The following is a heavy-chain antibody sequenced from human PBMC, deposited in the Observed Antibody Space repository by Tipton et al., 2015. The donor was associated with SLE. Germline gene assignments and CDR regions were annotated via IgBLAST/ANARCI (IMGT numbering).Heavy chain of an antibody. D-gene: IGHD3-16*01. V-gene: IGHV4-61*05. CDR2: IYYSGST. J-gene: IGHJ4*02. CDR1: GGSISSSSYY. CDR3: ARGGGTWLF. Sequence: TLSLTCTVSGGSISSSSYYWGWIRQPPGKGLEWIGYIYYSGSTNYNPSLKSRVTISVDTSKNQFSLKLSSVTAADTAVYYCARGGGTWLFWGQGTLVTVSS.